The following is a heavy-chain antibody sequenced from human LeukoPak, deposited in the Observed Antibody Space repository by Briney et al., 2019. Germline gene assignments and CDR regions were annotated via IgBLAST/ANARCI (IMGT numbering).Heavy chain of an antibody. J-gene: IGHJ3*02. CDR3: AKHFYDSGLRKAFDI. Sequence: PGRSLRLSCVASGFTFSSYDMHWVRQAPGKGLEWVSAISGSADTTYFADSVKGRFTTSRDNSQHTLYLQMNSLRAEDTAVYYCAKHFYDSGLRKAFDIWGQGTRVTVSS. V-gene: IGHV3-23*01. D-gene: IGHD3-22*01. CDR2: ISGSADTT. CDR1: GFTFSSYD.